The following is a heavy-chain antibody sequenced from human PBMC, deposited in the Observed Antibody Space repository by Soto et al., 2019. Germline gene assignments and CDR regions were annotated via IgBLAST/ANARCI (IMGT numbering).Heavy chain of an antibody. CDR2: ISAYNGNT. J-gene: IGHJ6*02. D-gene: IGHD3-3*01. CDR1: GYTFTSYG. CDR3: ARSRGYDFWSGYLGGYYYYYGMDV. Sequence: ASVKVSCKASGYTFTSYGISWVRQAPGQGLEWMGWISAYNGNTNYAQKLQGRVTMTTDTSTSTAYMELRSLRSDDTAVYYCARSRGYDFWSGYLGGYYYYYGMDVWGQGTTVTVSS. V-gene: IGHV1-18*01.